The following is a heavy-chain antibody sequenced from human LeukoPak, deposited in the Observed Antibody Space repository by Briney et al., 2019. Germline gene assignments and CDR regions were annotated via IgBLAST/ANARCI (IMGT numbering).Heavy chain of an antibody. J-gene: IGHJ5*02. Sequence: GGSLRLSCAAAGFTFSTSGMPWVRQAPGKGLEWVSFIRHDRSKKYYANSVKGRFTISRANSKNTLYVQMTSSRPADTAVYYCAKGPSGNQFDPWGEGTLVTASS. CDR3: AKGPSGNQFDP. CDR1: GFTFSTSG. V-gene: IGHV3-30*02. CDR2: IRHDRSKK. D-gene: IGHD1-26*01.